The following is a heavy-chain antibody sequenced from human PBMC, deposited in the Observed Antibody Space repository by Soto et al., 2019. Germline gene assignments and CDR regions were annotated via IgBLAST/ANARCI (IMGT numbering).Heavy chain of an antibody. CDR3: ARLNVLRFLEWPHHYYMHV. Sequence: EVQLVESGGGLVKPGGSLRLSCAASGFTFSSYSMNWVRQAPGKGLEWVSSISSSSSYIYYADSVKGRFTISRDNAKNSLYLQMNSLRAEDTAVYYCARLNVLRFLEWPHHYYMHVWGKGTTVTVSS. CDR1: GFTFSSYS. J-gene: IGHJ6*03. V-gene: IGHV3-21*01. CDR2: ISSSSSYI. D-gene: IGHD3-3*01.